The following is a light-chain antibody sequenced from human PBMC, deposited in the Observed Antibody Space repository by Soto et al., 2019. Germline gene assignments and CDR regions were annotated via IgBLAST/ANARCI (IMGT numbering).Light chain of an antibody. V-gene: IGLV1-44*01. CDR2: SDD. CDR1: HSSIGSNT. CDR3: ATWDDSLKGWV. Sequence: QLVLTQPPSASGTPGQRVTISCSGSHSSIGSNTVSWYQQFPGTAPRLLIYSDDQRPSGVPDRFSGSKSGTSASLAISGLQSEDEADYYCATWDDSLKGWVIGGGTKLTVL. J-gene: IGLJ3*02.